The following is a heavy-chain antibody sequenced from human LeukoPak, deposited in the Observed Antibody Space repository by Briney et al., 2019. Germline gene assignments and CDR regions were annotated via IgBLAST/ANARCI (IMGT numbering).Heavy chain of an antibody. CDR1: GRFISSYY. D-gene: IGHD3-10*01. Sequence: PSDPLSLICTVSGRFISSYYWSWIREPPGKGLVGLGYIYYSWSTNFHPSLKSRVTISVDTSKNQFSLELSSVTAADTAVYYCARYYGSGSYYWFDPWSQGTLVTVSS. J-gene: IGHJ5*02. CDR3: ARYYGSGSYYWFDP. V-gene: IGHV4-59*07. CDR2: IYYSWST.